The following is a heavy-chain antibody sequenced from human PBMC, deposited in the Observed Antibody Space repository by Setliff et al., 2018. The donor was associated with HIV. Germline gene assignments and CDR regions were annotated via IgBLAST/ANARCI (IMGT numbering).Heavy chain of an antibody. CDR1: GFTFSTFR. J-gene: IGHJ6*02. V-gene: IGHV3-74*01. Sequence: PGGSLRLSCAASGFTFSTFRMNWVRQAPGKGLEWVSSIKSDGSYTSYADSAKGRFTISRDNAKNTLHLQMNSLRAEDTAVYYCVRGLAAAGGYAMDVWGQGTTVTVSS. D-gene: IGHD6-13*01. CDR2: IKSDGSYT. CDR3: VRGLAAAGGYAMDV.